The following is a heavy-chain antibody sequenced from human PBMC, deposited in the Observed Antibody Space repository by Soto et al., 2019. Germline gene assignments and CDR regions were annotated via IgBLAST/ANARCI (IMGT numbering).Heavy chain of an antibody. J-gene: IGHJ3*02. Sequence: QLHLVQSGAVVKKPGASVTVSCSASGYPVTAYYMHWVRQAPGRGLEWMGGINPATGAAKYTQTFQGRGTMTRDTPTSTVFMELSGLTSEDPAVFYCARGGGVGVAGSAAFDMWGQGTLVTVSS. V-gene: IGHV1-2*02. D-gene: IGHD3-3*01. CDR2: INPATGAA. CDR3: ARGGGVGVAGSAAFDM. CDR1: GYPVTAYY.